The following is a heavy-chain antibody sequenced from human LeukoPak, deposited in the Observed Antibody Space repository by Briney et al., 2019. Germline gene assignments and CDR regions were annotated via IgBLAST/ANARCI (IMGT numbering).Heavy chain of an antibody. D-gene: IGHD2-15*01. CDR2: INPNSGGT. V-gene: IGHV1-2*02. CDR1: GYTFTGYY. Sequence: ASVKVSCKASGYTFTGYYMHWVRQAPEQGLEGMGWINPNSGGTNYAQKFQGRVTMTRDTSISTAYMELSRLRSDDTAVYYCARDPSVVVVAAMNWFDPWGQGTLVTVSS. CDR3: ARDPSVVVVAAMNWFDP. J-gene: IGHJ5*02.